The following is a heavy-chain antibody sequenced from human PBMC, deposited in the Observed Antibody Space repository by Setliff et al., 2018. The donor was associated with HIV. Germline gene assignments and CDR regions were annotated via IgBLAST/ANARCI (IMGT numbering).Heavy chain of an antibody. J-gene: IGHJ4*02. Sequence: GASVKVSCKASGYTFNNYAMNWVRQAPGQGLESMGWINTNTGNPTYAQGFTGLFVFSLDTSVSTAYLQISSLKAEDTAVYFCARDLKRPNSNFWGGYPIPFDSWGQGTLVTVSS. D-gene: IGHD3-3*01. CDR1: GYTFNNYA. V-gene: IGHV7-4-1*02. CDR2: INTNTGNP. CDR3: ARDLKRPNSNFWGGYPIPFDS.